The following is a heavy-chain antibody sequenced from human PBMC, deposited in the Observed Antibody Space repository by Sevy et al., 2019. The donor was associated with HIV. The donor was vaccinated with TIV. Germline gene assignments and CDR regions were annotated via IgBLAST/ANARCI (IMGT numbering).Heavy chain of an antibody. J-gene: IGHJ4*02. CDR2: IRGRNDVT. CDR3: ARHTGDPYHFQI. V-gene: IGHV3-23*01. Sequence: GGSLRLSCTASGFTFNNYAMTWVRQAPGKGLEWVSSIRGRNDVTIYAESVRGRFTLSRDISKNTLYLQMNSLRVEDTAVYYCARHTGDPYHFQIWAQGTLVTVSS. CDR1: GFTFNNYA. D-gene: IGHD2-8*02.